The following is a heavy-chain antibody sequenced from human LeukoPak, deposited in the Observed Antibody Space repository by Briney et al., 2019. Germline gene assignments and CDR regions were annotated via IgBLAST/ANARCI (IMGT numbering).Heavy chain of an antibody. V-gene: IGHV1-8*01. CDR1: GYTFTSYD. D-gene: IGHD3-22*01. CDR3: ARLHYDSSGYYPDDAFDI. CDR2: MNPNSGNT. Sequence: ASVKVSCTASGYTFTSYDINWVRQATGQGLEWMGWMNPNSGNTGYAQKFQGRVTMTRNTSISTAYMELSSLRSEDTAVHYCARLHYDSSGYYPDDAFDIWGQGTMVTVSS. J-gene: IGHJ3*02.